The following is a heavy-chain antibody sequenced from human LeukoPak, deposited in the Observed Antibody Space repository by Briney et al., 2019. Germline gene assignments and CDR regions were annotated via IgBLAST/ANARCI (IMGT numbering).Heavy chain of an antibody. CDR3: ARRAYSSGYYYFDY. D-gene: IGHD3-22*01. V-gene: IGHV4-59*08. CDR1: GXSISSYY. CDR2: MYYSGST. J-gene: IGHJ4*02. Sequence: PSETLSLTCTVSGXSISSYYWSWIRQPPGKGLEWIGYMYYSGSTNYNPSLKSRVTISVDTSKDQFSLQLSSVTAADTAVYYCARRAYSSGYYYFDYWGQGTLVTVSS.